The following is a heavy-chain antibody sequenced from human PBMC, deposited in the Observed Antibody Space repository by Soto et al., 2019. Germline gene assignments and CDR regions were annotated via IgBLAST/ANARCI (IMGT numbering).Heavy chain of an antibody. D-gene: IGHD3-22*01. J-gene: IGHJ6*02. CDR3: ARVYYDSSGYSYYYYYGMDV. CDR1: GGTFSSYA. Sequence: QVQLVQSGAEVKKPGSSVKVSCKASGGTFSSYAISWVRPAPGQGLEWMGGIIPIFGTANYAQKLQGRVTLTADESTSTAYMERSSLRSTDTAVYYCARVYYDSSGYSYYYYYGMDVWGQGTTVTVSS. V-gene: IGHV1-69*01. CDR2: IIPIFGTA.